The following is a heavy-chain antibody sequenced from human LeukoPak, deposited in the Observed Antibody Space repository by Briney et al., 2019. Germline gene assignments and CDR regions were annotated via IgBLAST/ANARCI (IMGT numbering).Heavy chain of an antibody. CDR2: ISYDGSNK. D-gene: IGHD1-14*01. J-gene: IGHJ3*02. V-gene: IGHV3-30*03. CDR3: ALSEAFDI. Sequence: GGSLRLSCAASGFTFSSYGMHWVRQAPGKGLEWVAVISYDGSNKYYADSVKGRFTISRDNSKNTLYLQMNSLRAEDTAVYYCALSEAFDIWGQGTMVTVSS. CDR1: GFTFSSYG.